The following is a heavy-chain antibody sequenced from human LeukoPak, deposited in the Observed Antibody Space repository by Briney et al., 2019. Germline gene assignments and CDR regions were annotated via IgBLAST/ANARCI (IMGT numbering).Heavy chain of an antibody. CDR1: GFTFSSYG. CDR3: AKAGPSGSPFDY. J-gene: IGHJ4*02. CDR2: ISYDGSNK. D-gene: IGHD1-26*01. Sequence: GGSLRLSCAASGFTFSSYGMHWVRQAPGKGLEWVAVISYDGSNKYYADSVKGRFTITRDNSKNTLYLQMNSLRAEDTAVYYCAKAGPSGSPFDYWGQGTLVTVSS. V-gene: IGHV3-30*18.